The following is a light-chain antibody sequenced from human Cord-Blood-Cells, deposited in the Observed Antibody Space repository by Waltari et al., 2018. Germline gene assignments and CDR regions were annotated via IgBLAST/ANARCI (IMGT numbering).Light chain of an antibody. CDR1: QSFSSY. Sequence: EIVLTQSTATLSLSPGERATLSCRASQSFSSYLAWYQQKPGQAPRLLSYGASNRATGIPARFSGSGSGTDFTLTISSLEPEDFAVYYCQQRSNWPPAFGQG. CDR2: GAS. CDR3: QQRSNWPPA. V-gene: IGKV3-11*01. J-gene: IGKJ1*01.